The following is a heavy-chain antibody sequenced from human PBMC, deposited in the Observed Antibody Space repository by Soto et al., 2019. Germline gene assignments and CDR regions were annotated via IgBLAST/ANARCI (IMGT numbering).Heavy chain of an antibody. D-gene: IGHD6-19*01. V-gene: IGHV1-3*01. CDR2: INAGNGNT. CDR1: GYTFTSYA. J-gene: IGHJ3*02. CDR3: ARRVVVAGNDAFDI. Sequence: ASVKVSCKASGYTFTSYAMHWVRQAPGQRLEWMGWINAGNGNTKYSQKFQGRVTITRDTSASTAYMELSSLRSEDTAVYYCARRVVVAGNDAFDIWGQGTMVTVSS.